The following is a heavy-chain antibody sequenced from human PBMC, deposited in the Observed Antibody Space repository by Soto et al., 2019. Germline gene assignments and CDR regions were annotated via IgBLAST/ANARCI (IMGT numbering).Heavy chain of an antibody. CDR3: ARVSPGPTYYYNMDV. J-gene: IGHJ6*02. Sequence: GALRLSCAASGFTVSSNYMSWVRQAPGRGLECVSVIYSAESTYYADSVKGRFTISRDNSKNTLFLQMNILRAEDTAVYFCARVSPGPTYYYNMDVWGQGTPVTVSS. V-gene: IGHV3-53*01. D-gene: IGHD2-2*01. CDR2: IYSAEST. CDR1: GFTVSSNY.